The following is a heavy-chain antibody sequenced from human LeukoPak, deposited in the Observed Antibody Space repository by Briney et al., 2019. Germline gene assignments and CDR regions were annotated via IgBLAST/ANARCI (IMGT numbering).Heavy chain of an antibody. Sequence: PGGSLRLSCAASGFTVSSNYMSWVRQAPGKGLEWVSVIYSGGSTYYADSVKGRFAISRDAAKNTLFLQINSLRAEDTAVYFCAAAGRGSLDYWGQGTLVTVSS. D-gene: IGHD6-25*01. CDR3: AAAGRGSLDY. CDR2: IYSGGST. CDR1: GFTVSSNY. J-gene: IGHJ4*02. V-gene: IGHV3-66*01.